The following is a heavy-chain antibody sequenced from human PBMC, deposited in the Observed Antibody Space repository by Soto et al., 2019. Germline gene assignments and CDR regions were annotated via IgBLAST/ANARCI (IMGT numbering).Heavy chain of an antibody. CDR2: IYYSGST. CDR1: GGSISSGGYY. Sequence: QVQLQESGPGLVKPSQTLSLTCTVSGGSISSGGYYWSWIRQHPGKGLEWMGYIYYSGSTYYNPSLKSRVTISVDTSKNQFSLKLSSVTAADTAVYYCARGGCSGGSCFSERGFDYWGQGTLVTVSS. V-gene: IGHV4-31*03. CDR3: ARGGCSGGSCFSERGFDY. D-gene: IGHD2-15*01. J-gene: IGHJ4*02.